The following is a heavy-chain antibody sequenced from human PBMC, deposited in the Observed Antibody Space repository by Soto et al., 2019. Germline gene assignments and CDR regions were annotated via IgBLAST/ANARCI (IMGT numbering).Heavy chain of an antibody. J-gene: IGHJ5*02. Sequence: SVKVSCKASGGTFSSYTISLVRQAPVQVLELIVRIIPILVIANYAQKFQGRFTSTSYKSTITCYIELSILRSEDTCVYYCAXDRPRLRTTGTNKEWFDPWGQGTLVTVSS. CDR1: GGTFSSYT. CDR3: AXDRPRLRTTGTNKEWFDP. V-gene: IGHV1-69*02. CDR2: IIPILVIA. D-gene: IGHD4-17*01.